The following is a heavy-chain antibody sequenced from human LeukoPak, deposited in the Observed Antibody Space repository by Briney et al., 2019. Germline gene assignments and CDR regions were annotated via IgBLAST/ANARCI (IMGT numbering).Heavy chain of an antibody. D-gene: IGHD3-10*01. CDR1: GFTVSSNY. Sequence: GGSLRLSCAASGFTVSSNYVTWVRQAPGKGLEWVSSIGGSGSTTYYADSVRGRFTISRDNSKNSMYLQMSSLRAEDTAIYYCAEVESSYCRIWGQGTLVTVSS. V-gene: IGHV3-23*01. CDR2: IGGSGSTT. J-gene: IGHJ4*02. CDR3: AEVESSYCRI.